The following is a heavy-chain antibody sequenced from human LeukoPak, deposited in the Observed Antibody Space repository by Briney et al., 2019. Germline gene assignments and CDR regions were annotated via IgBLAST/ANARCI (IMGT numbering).Heavy chain of an antibody. D-gene: IGHD6-13*01. CDR1: GYTFTSYG. V-gene: IGHV1-8*03. Sequence: ASVKVSCKASGYTFTSYGISWVRQAPGQGLEWMGWMNPNSGNTGYAQKFQGRVTITRNTSISTAYMELSSLRSEDTAVYYCARAIAAAAIDWYFDLWGRGTLVTVSS. J-gene: IGHJ2*01. CDR3: ARAIAAAAIDWYFDL. CDR2: MNPNSGNT.